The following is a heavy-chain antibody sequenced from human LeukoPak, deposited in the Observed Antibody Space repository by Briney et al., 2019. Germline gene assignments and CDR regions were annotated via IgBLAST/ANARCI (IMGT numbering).Heavy chain of an antibody. CDR2: HSHSGSA. V-gene: IGHV4-39*07. J-gene: IGHJ4*02. CDR1: GASINSDTYY. CDR3: ARYQTGTMFAV. Sequence: PSETLTLTCTVSGASINSDTYYWGWIRQPPGKGLEWIGTHSHSGSAYYNPSLRSRITMSLDTSENQLSLKLYSVTAADTAIYYCARYQTGTMFAVWGQGTLVTISS. D-gene: IGHD1/OR15-1a*01.